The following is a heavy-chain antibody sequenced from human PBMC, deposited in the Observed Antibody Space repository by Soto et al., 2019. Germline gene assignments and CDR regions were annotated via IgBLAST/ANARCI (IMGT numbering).Heavy chain of an antibody. Sequence: SVKVSCKASGGTFSSYAISWVRQAPGQGLEWMGGIIPIFGTANYAQKFQGRVTITADKSTSTAYMELSSLRSEDTAVYYCARSVSRNYDSSGYYWPLDYWGQGTLVTVSS. CDR2: IIPIFGTA. V-gene: IGHV1-69*06. J-gene: IGHJ4*02. CDR3: ARSVSRNYDSSGYYWPLDY. CDR1: GGTFSSYA. D-gene: IGHD3-22*01.